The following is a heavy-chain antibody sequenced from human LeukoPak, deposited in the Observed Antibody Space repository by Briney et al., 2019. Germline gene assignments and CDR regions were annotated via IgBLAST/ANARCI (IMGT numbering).Heavy chain of an antibody. CDR3: ARDVGYDLDY. D-gene: IGHD5-12*01. CDR2: ISSSSSTI. CDR1: GFTFSSYS. Sequence: GGSLRLSCAASGFTFSSYSMNWVLQAPGKGRERVSYISSSSSTIYYADSVKGRFTISRDNAKNSLYLQMNSLRDEDTALYYCARDVGYDLDYWGQGTLVTVSS. V-gene: IGHV3-48*02. J-gene: IGHJ4*02.